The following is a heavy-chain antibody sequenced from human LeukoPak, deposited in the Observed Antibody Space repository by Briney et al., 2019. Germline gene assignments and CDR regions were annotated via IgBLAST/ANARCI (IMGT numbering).Heavy chain of an antibody. CDR3: ARDRSGSYYAAFDI. Sequence: GGSLRLSCAASGFTFSSSSMNWVRQAPGKGLEWVSSISSSSSYIYYADSVKGRFTISRDNAKNSLYLQMNSLRAEDTAVYYCARDRSGSYYAAFDIWGQGTMVTVSS. D-gene: IGHD1-26*01. CDR1: GFTFSSSS. J-gene: IGHJ3*02. CDR2: ISSSSSYI. V-gene: IGHV3-21*01.